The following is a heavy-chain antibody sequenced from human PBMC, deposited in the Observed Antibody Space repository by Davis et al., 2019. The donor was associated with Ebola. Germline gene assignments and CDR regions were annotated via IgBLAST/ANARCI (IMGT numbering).Heavy chain of an antibody. Sequence: GESLKTSCAASGFTFSSYAMHWVRQAPGKGLVWVPLISYDGSNKYYADSVKGRFTISRDNSKNTLFLQMQSLRVEDTAVYYCAKNMFSSGDYCNDWGQGAQVTVSS. D-gene: IGHD3-22*01. CDR2: ISYDGSNK. J-gene: IGHJ4*02. CDR3: AKNMFSSGDYCND. CDR1: GFTFSSYA. V-gene: IGHV3-30*04.